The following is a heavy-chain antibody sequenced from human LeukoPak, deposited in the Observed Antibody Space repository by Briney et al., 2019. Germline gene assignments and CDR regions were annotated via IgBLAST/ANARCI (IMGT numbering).Heavy chain of an antibody. J-gene: IGHJ3*02. CDR2: IHTSGST. D-gene: IGHD5-24*01. Sequence: SETLSLTCTVSGGSISSYYWNWIRQPAGKGLEWIGRIHTSGSTNYNPSLKSRVTISVDTSKNQFALRVNSVTAADTAVYYCARVLAEMAAVWRDDVFDIWGQGTMVTVSS. CDR1: GGSISSYY. CDR3: ARVLAEMAAVWRDDVFDI. V-gene: IGHV4-4*07.